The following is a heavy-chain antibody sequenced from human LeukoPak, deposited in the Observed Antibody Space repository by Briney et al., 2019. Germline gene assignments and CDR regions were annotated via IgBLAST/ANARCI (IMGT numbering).Heavy chain of an antibody. CDR2: INHRGST. Sequence: NASETLSLTCAVYDVSFSGYFWSWIRQSPGKGLEWIGEINHRGSTSYNPSLKSRVTISVDTSKNQFSLKVNSVTAADKAVYFCARGLLPYDNNGPYFDYWGQGTLVTVSS. D-gene: IGHD3-22*01. V-gene: IGHV4-34*01. J-gene: IGHJ4*02. CDR3: ARGLLPYDNNGPYFDY. CDR1: DVSFSGYF.